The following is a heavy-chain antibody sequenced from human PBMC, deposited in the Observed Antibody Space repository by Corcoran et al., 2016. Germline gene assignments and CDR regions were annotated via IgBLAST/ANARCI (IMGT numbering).Heavy chain of an antibody. CDR3: ARDPKLNHCSCCYYHWFDP. D-gene: IGHD3-22*01. Sequence: QVQLVQSGAEVKKPGASVKVSCKASGYTFTSYGISWVRQAPGQGLEWMGWISAYNGNTNYAQKLQGRVTMTTDTSTSTTYMELRSLRSDDTAGEYCARDPKLNHCSCCYYHWFDPWGQGTLVNVSS. CDR2: ISAYNGNT. CDR1: GYTFTSYG. V-gene: IGHV1-18*01. J-gene: IGHJ5*01.